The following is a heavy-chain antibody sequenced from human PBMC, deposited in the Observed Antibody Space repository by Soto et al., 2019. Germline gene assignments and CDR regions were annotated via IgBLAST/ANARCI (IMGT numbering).Heavy chain of an antibody. J-gene: IGHJ6*02. CDR3: ARDELLKRGYSYGSEYYYYGMDV. D-gene: IGHD5-18*01. CDR2: IIPIFGTA. V-gene: IGHV1-69*13. CDR1: GGTFSSYA. Sequence: ASVKVSCKASGGTFSSYAISWVRQAPGQGLEWMGGIIPIFGTANYAQKFQGRVTITADESTSTAYMELSSLRSEDTAVYYCARDELLKRGYSYGSEYYYYGMDVWGQGTTVTVSS.